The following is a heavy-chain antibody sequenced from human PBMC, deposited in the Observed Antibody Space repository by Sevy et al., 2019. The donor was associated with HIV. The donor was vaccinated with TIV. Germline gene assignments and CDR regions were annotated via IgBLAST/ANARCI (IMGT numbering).Heavy chain of an antibody. D-gene: IGHD2-15*01. CDR3: AREGAHIVVVVAATRGSYYYGMDV. CDR1: GGTFSSYA. Sequence: ASVKVSCKASGGTFSSYAISWVRQAPGQGLEWMGGIIPIFGTANYAQKFQGRVTITADESTSTAYMELSSLRSEDTAVYYCAREGAHIVVVVAATRGSYYYGMDVWSQGTTVTVSS. CDR2: IIPIFGTA. V-gene: IGHV1-69*13. J-gene: IGHJ6*02.